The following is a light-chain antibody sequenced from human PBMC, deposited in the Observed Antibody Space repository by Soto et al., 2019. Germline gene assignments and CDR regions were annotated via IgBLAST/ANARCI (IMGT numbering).Light chain of an antibody. J-gene: IGKJ1*01. Sequence: IQLTQSPSSLSASVGDRVTITFRASQSISSYLNWYQQKPGKAPKLLIYAASSLQSGVPSRFSGSGSVTDFTLTISSLQPEDFATYYCQQSYSAWTFGQGTKVDIK. CDR2: AAS. CDR3: QQSYSAWT. CDR1: QSISSY. V-gene: IGKV1-39*01.